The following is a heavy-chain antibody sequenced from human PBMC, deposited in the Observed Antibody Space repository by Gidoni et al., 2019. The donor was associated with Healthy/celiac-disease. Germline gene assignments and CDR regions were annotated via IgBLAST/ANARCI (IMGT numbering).Heavy chain of an antibody. CDR2: IGTAGDT. CDR1: GFTFSSYD. Sequence: EVQLVESGGGLVQPGGALRLSCAASGFTFSSYDMHWVRQATGKGLEWVSAIGTAGDTYYPGSVKGRVTISRENAKNSLYLQMNSLRAGDTAVYYCARGLPAAIRERYCDYWGQGTLVTVSS. J-gene: IGHJ4*02. D-gene: IGHD2-2*02. V-gene: IGHV3-13*01. CDR3: ARGLPAAIRERYCDY.